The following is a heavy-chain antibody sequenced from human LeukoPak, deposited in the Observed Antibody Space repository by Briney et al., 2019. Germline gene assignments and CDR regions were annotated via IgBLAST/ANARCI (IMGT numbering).Heavy chain of an antibody. V-gene: IGHV4-59*08. D-gene: IGHD6-13*01. CDR1: GGSISSYY. CDR2: IYYSGST. CDR3: ARIAVLAAAGTWATFDP. Sequence: SETLSLTCTVSGGSISSYYWSWIRQPPGKGLEWIGYIYYSGSTNYNPSLKSRVTISVDTSKNQFSLKLSSVTAADTAVYCCARIAVLAAAGTWATFDPWGQGTLITVSS. J-gene: IGHJ5*02.